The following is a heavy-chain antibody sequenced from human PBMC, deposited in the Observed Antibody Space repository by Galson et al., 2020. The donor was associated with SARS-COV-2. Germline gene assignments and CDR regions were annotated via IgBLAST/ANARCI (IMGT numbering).Heavy chain of an antibody. V-gene: IGHV3-30*07. Sequence: VISYDGSNKYYADSVEGRFTIFRVTSKNSVDLQMHSLRVEDTAMYYCARDLSGAEYRWGQGILVTVSS. CDR2: ISYDGSNK. CDR3: ARDLSGAEYR. J-gene: IGHJ4*02. D-gene: IGHD4-4*01.